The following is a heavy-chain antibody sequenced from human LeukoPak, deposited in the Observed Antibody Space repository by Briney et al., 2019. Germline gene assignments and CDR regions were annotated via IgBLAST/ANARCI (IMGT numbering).Heavy chain of an antibody. CDR3: ARRGSHTADSYWGGGYFDF. CDR1: GGSISRGDYY. V-gene: IGHV4-30-4*01. Sequence: SETLSLTCTVSGGSISRGDYYWSWIRQTPGKGLEWIGYIYYSGTTYYNPSLRSRVTISVATSKSQFSLNVTSVTAADTAVYYCARRGSHTADSYWGGGYFDFWGQGALVTVSS. D-gene: IGHD7-27*01. J-gene: IGHJ4*02. CDR2: IYYSGTT.